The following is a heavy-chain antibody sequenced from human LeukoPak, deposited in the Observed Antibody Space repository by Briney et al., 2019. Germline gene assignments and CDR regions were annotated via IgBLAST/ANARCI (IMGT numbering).Heavy chain of an antibody. J-gene: IGHJ4*02. V-gene: IGHV1-18*01. CDR1: GYTFTSYG. CDR3: VLREVWELSTKGYYFDY. CDR2: ISAYNGNT. D-gene: IGHD1-26*01. Sequence: ASVKVSCKASGYTFTSYGISWVRQAPGQGLEWMGWISAYNGNTNYAQKLQGRVTMTTDTSTSTAYMELRSLRSEDTAVYYCVLREVWELSTKGYYFDYWGQGTLVTVSS.